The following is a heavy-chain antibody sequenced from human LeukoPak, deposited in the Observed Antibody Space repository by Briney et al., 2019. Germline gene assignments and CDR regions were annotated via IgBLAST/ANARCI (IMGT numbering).Heavy chain of an antibody. Sequence: GGSLRLSCAASGFTFSTYSMTWVRQAPGKGLEWVSSISSSGSFKYYTDSVRGRFTIYRDNAKNSLYLQMNSLGAEDTAVYYCARGQTGYYDSSGYYYVYWGQGTLVAVSS. CDR1: GFTFSTYS. D-gene: IGHD3-22*01. J-gene: IGHJ4*02. CDR2: ISSSGSFK. V-gene: IGHV3-21*01. CDR3: ARGQTGYYDSSGYYYVY.